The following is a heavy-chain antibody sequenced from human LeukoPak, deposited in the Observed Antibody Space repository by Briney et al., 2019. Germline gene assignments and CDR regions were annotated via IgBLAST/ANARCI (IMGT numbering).Heavy chain of an antibody. V-gene: IGHV4-38-2*01. CDR3: ASCSGFSDNWNGIDH. J-gene: IGHJ5*02. CDR1: GYSISNDYY. D-gene: IGHD1-20*01. Sequence: SETLSLTCALSGYSISNDYYWCWIRQPPGKGLEWIGSIYHTGTTYYNPSLKSRVTISVDTSKNQFSLNLRSVTAADTAVYYCASCSGFSDNWNGIDHWGQGSLVTVSS. CDR2: IYHTGTT.